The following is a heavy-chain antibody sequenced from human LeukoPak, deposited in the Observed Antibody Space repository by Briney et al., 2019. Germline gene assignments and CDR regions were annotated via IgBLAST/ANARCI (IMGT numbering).Heavy chain of an antibody. D-gene: IGHD5-18*01. V-gene: IGHV3-53*01. CDR3: ACGEGIRGYSYAESLDY. J-gene: IGHJ4*02. Sequence: GGSLRLSCAASGFTVSANYMAWVRQAPGEGLEWVSILYSGGNTYYADSVKGRFTISRDISRSTLYLQMNSLRADDTAVYFCACGEGIRGYSYAESLDYWGQGTLVTVSS. CDR2: LYSGGNT. CDR1: GFTVSANY.